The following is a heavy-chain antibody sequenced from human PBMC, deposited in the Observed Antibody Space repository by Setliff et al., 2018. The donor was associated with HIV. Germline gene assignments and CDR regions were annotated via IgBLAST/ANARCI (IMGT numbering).Heavy chain of an antibody. CDR1: GFTFTNAW. V-gene: IGHV3-23*01. J-gene: IGHJ4*02. Sequence: GGSLRLSCAASGFTFTNAWMSWVRQAPGKGLEWVSAISGSGGSTYYADSVKGRFTISRDNTKNTVYLQMNSLRAEDTAVYFCAKDVMQGGWGQGTLVTVSS. CDR3: AKDVMQGG. D-gene: IGHD3-16*01. CDR2: ISGSGGST.